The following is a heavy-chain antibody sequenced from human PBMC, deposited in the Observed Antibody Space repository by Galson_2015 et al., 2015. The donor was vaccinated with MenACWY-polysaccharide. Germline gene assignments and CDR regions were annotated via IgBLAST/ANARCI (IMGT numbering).Heavy chain of an antibody. CDR2: IWNDGSQK. D-gene: IGHD6-19*01. J-gene: IGHJ4*02. Sequence: SLRLSCAASGVTFSRYGMHWVRQAPGKGLEWVALIWNDGSQKYYADSVKGRFTISRDNSKDTLYLEMNSLRVEDTAVYYCAKFPQGVAVLGGLDYWGQGTLVTVSS. CDR1: GVTFSRYG. V-gene: IGHV3-33*06. CDR3: AKFPQGVAVLGGLDY.